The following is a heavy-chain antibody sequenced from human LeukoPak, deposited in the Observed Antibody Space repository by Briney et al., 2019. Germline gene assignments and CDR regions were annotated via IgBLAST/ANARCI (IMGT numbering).Heavy chain of an antibody. D-gene: IGHD3-3*01. V-gene: IGHV3-21*01. CDR3: ARAPRADFWSGYYFDY. CDR1: GFTFSSYS. J-gene: IGHJ4*02. CDR2: ISSSSSYR. Sequence: GGSLRLFCAAPGFTFSSYSMNWVRHAPGKGLEWGSSISSSSSYRYYADSVKGRFTISRDNAKNSLYLQMNSLRAEDTAVYYCARAPRADFWSGYYFDYWGQGTLVTVSS.